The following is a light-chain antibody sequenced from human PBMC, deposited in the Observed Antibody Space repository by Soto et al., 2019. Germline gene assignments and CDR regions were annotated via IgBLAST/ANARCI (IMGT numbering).Light chain of an antibody. CDR3: QQTLSVPRT. CDR1: ESIRTY. Sequence: DIPMTQSPSTRSASVGHTVKITGRASESIRTYLTWYQQKPGKAPTVLIYAASTLQRGVPSRFSGSTTGTDFTLTITGLQTEDSATYYCQQTLSVPRTFGLGTKVDIK. CDR2: AAS. V-gene: IGKV1-39*01. J-gene: IGKJ1*01.